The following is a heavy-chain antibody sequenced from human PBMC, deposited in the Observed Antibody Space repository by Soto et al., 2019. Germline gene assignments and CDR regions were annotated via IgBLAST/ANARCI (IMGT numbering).Heavy chain of an antibody. D-gene: IGHD6-13*01. V-gene: IGHV1-18*01. CDR3: VRRVAEVGNPYYYYYMDV. J-gene: IGHJ6*03. CDR1: RDGNSCYC. Sequence: ASVKATSEASRDGNSCYCSSWVRQAPEQGLEWMEWTSVYNGNTNYAQELQGRVTMSTDTSTSTGYMELRSLRSDDTAVYYCVRRVAEVGNPYYYYYMDVWGKGTTVTVSS. CDR2: TSVYNGNT.